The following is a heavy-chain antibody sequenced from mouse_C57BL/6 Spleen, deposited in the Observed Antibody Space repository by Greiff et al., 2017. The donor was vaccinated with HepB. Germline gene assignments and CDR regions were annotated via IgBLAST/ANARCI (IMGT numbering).Heavy chain of an antibody. CDR3: ARGGTYDYDFDY. J-gene: IGHJ3*01. Sequence: QVQLKQPGAELVKPGASVKLSCKASGYTFTSYCMHWVKQRPGRGLEWIGRIDPNSGGTKYNEKFKSKATLTVDKPSSTAYMQLSRLTSEDSAVYYCARGGTYDYDFDYWGQGTLVTVSA. CDR2: IDPNSGGT. CDR1: GYTFTSYC. D-gene: IGHD2-4*01. V-gene: IGHV1-72*01.